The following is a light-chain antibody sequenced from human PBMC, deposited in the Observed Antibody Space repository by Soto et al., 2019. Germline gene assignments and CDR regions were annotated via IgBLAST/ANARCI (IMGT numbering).Light chain of an antibody. CDR3: QHYSDLPPT. CDR1: QDISKN. Sequence: DIQMTQSPSSLSASVGDRVTITCQASQDISKNLNWYQQKPGIAPKLLIYDASNLEVGVPSRFSGSGSGTDFTFTINSLQPEDIPTYYCQHYSDLPPTFGPGTKVDIK. CDR2: DAS. V-gene: IGKV1-33*01. J-gene: IGKJ3*01.